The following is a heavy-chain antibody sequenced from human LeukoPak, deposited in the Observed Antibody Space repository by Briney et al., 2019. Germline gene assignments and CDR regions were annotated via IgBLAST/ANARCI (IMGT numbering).Heavy chain of an antibody. V-gene: IGHV1-46*01. CDR3: AREGGYYYGSGTIPRRNYGMDV. Sequence: ASVKVSCKASGYTFTSYYMHWVRQAPGQGLEWMGIINPSGGSTSYAQKFQGRVTMTRDTSTSTVYMELSSLRSEDTAVYYCAREGGYYYGSGTIPRRNYGMDVWGQGTTVTVSS. D-gene: IGHD3-10*01. J-gene: IGHJ6*02. CDR2: INPSGGST. CDR1: GYTFTSYY.